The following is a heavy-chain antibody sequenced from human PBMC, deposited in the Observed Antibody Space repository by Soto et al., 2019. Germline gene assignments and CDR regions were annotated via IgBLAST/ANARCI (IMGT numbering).Heavy chain of an antibody. CDR2: ISWNSGSI. V-gene: IGHV3-9*01. D-gene: IGHD5-12*01. Sequence: GGSLRLSCAASGFTFDDYAMHWVRQAPGKGLEWVSGISWNSGSIGYADSVKGRFTISRDNAKNSLYLQMNSLRAEDTALYYCAKAGGIVATAHFDYWGQGTLVTVSS. CDR3: AKAGGIVATAHFDY. J-gene: IGHJ4*02. CDR1: GFTFDDYA.